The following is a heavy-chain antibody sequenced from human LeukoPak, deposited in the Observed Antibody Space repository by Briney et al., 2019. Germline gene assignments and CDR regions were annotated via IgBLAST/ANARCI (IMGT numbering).Heavy chain of an antibody. CDR3: GTAVAGTYYIDV. Sequence: GASVKVSCKASGYTFTGYYMHWVRQAPGQGLEWMGWINPNSGGTNYAQKFQGRVTMTRDTSISTAYMELSRLRSDDTAVYYCGTAVAGTYYIDVWGKGTTVTVSS. V-gene: IGHV1-2*02. CDR2: INPNSGGT. CDR1: GYTFTGYY. J-gene: IGHJ6*03. D-gene: IGHD6-19*01.